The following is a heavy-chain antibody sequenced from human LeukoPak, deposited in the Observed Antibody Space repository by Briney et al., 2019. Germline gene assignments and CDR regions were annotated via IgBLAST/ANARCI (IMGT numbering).Heavy chain of an antibody. V-gene: IGHV4-59*08. D-gene: IGHD2-2*01. CDR2: IYYSGST. CDR1: GGSISSYY. Sequence: SETLSLTCTVSGGSISSYYWSWIRQPPGKGLEWIGYIYYSGSTNYNPSLKSRVTISVDTSKNQFSLKLSSVTAADTAVYYCARRTQLLGAFDIWGQGTMVTVSS. CDR3: ARRTQLLGAFDI. J-gene: IGHJ3*02.